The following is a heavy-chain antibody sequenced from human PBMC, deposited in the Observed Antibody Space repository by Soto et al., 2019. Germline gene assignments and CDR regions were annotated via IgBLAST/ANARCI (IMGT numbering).Heavy chain of an antibody. V-gene: IGHV1-46*01. CDR3: GRDRPDLWSGYWPPYYYYYGMDV. CDR2: INPSGGST. CDR1: GYTFTSYY. J-gene: IGHJ6*02. Sequence: ASVKVSCKAAGYTFTSYYMHWVRQAPGQGLEWMGIINPSGGSTSYAQKFQGRVTMTRDTSTSTVYMELSSLRSEDTAVYYCGRDRPDLWSGYWPPYYYYYGMDVWGQGTTVTVSS. D-gene: IGHD3-3*01.